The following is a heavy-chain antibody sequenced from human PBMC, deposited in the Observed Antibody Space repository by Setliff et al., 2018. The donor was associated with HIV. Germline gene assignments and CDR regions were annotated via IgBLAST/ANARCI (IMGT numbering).Heavy chain of an antibody. D-gene: IGHD3-22*01. CDR3: ARDRGDSSGHMTQYYYYYMDV. V-gene: IGHV1-69*13. Sequence: VKVSCKASGGTFSSYAISWVRQAPGQGLEWMGGIIPIFGTANYAQKFQGRVTITADESTSTAYMELSSLRSEDTAVYYCARDRGDSSGHMTQYYYYYMDVWGKGTTVTVSS. J-gene: IGHJ6*03. CDR2: IIPIFGTA. CDR1: GGTFSSYA.